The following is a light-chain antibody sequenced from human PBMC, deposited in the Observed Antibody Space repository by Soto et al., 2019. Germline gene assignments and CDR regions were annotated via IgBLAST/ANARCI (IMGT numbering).Light chain of an antibody. V-gene: IGLV1-40*01. CDR3: QSYDSSLTGSV. Sequence: QLVLTQPPSVSGAPGQTVTISCTGSSSNIGAGYDVHWYQQLPGTAPKLLLYDATNRPSGIPDRFSGSKSGTSASLAITCLQAEDEAHYYCQSYDSSLTGSVFGGGTKLTVL. CDR1: SSNIGAGYD. J-gene: IGLJ2*01. CDR2: DAT.